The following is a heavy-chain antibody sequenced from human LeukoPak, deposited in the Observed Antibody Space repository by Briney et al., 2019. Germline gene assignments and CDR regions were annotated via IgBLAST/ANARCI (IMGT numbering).Heavy chain of an antibody. Sequence: SETLSLTCTVSGGSISSGGYYWSWIRQPAGKGLEWIGRIHSSGITKYNPSLKSRVTMSVDTSKNQFSLKVSSVTAADTAVYYCARDCLTGDRGFDYWGQGTLVTVSS. CDR2: IHSSGIT. CDR1: GGSISSGGYY. V-gene: IGHV4-61*02. J-gene: IGHJ4*02. D-gene: IGHD7-27*01. CDR3: ARDCLTGDRGFDY.